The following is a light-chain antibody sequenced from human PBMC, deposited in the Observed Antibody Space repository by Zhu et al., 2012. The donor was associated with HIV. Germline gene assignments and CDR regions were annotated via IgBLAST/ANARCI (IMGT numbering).Light chain of an antibody. Sequence: DIQLTQSPSFLSASVGDRVTITCRASQGIDSNLAWYQQKLAKAPKLLIYRASTLQSGVPSRFSGSGSGTEFSLTISSLQPEDFATYYCQQLNTYPPNTFGQGTKLE. J-gene: IGKJ2*01. CDR3: QQLNTYPPNT. V-gene: IGKV1-9*01. CDR1: QGIDSN. CDR2: RAS.